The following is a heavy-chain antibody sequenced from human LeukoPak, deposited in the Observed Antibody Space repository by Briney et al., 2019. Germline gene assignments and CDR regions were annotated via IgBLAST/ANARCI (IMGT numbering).Heavy chain of an antibody. CDR2: FDPGDGET. CDR3: ATDRDYYGSGSFDY. V-gene: IGHV1-24*01. J-gene: IGHJ4*02. CDR1: GYTLTELS. Sequence: ASVKVSCKVSGYTLTELSMHWVRQAPGKGLEWMGGFDPGDGETIYAQKFQGRVTMTEDTSTDTAYMELSSLRSEDTAVYYCATDRDYYGSGSFDYWGQGTLVTVSS. D-gene: IGHD3-10*01.